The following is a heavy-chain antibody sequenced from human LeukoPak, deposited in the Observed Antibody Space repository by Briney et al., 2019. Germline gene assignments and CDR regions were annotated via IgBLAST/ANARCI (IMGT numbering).Heavy chain of an antibody. CDR1: GFTFSSYT. Sequence: GGSLRLSCAASGFTFSSYTMHWVRQAPGKGLEWVSAISGSGGSTYYADSVKGRFTISRDNSKDTLYLQMNSLRAEDTAVYYCAKAPKGYYYYYYYMDVWGKGTTVTVSS. CDR2: ISGSGGST. J-gene: IGHJ6*03. V-gene: IGHV3-23*01. CDR3: AKAPKGYYYYYYYMDV.